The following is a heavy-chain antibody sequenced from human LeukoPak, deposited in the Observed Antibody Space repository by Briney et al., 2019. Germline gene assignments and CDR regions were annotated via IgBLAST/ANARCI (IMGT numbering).Heavy chain of an antibody. D-gene: IGHD2-21*01. CDR3: ARERQDTILHSGAFDI. V-gene: IGHV3-30-3*01. J-gene: IGHJ3*02. Sequence: GGSLRLSCAASGFTFSAYFMHWVRQAPGKGLEWVADIASDGTHTFYAESVKGRFTISRDNSKNTLYLQMNSLRAEDTAVYFCARERQDTILHSGAFDIWGQGTMVTVSS. CDR2: IASDGTHT. CDR1: GFTFSAYF.